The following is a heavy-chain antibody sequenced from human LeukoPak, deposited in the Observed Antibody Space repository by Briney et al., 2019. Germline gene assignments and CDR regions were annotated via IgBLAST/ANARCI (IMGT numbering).Heavy chain of an antibody. D-gene: IGHD3-10*01. CDR3: ARGGYYGSGNDFGFDP. J-gene: IGHJ5*02. CDR1: GGSISSRSYY. V-gene: IGHV4-39*07. Sequence: SETLSLTCTVSGGSISSRSYYWGWIRQPPGKGLEWIGSIYYSGSTYYNPSLQSRVTISVDTSKNQFSLKLSSVTAADTAVYYCARGGYYGSGNDFGFDPGGQGTVVTVSS. CDR2: IYYSGST.